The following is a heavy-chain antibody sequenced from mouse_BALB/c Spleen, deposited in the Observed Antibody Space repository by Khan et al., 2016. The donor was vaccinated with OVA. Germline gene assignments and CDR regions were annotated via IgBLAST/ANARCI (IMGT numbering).Heavy chain of an antibody. V-gene: IGHV1S81*02. D-gene: IGHD1-1*01. CDR3: ARIKKIVATYFDY. J-gene: IGHJ2*01. CDR2: TTPTNGRT. CDR1: GYTFTSYW. Sequence: QVQLQQPGAELVKAGASVKMSCKASGYTFTSYWMHWVKQRLGQGLEWFAETTPTNGRTYYNEKFKSKATLTVDNSSSTAYMLLSGPTFEDSAVYNYARIKKIVATYFDYWGQGTTRTVSS.